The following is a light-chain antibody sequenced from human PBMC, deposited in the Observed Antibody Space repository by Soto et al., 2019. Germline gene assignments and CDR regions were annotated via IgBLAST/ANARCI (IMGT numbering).Light chain of an antibody. CDR2: GAS. Sequence: DIPMTQSPSSLSASVGDRVTITCRASQTISSYLNWYQQKPGKAPKLLIYGASNLQSGVPSRFSGSGSGTDFTLTIISLQPEDFATYYCQQSYSAWTFGQGTKVEIK. V-gene: IGKV1-39*01. CDR3: QQSYSAWT. J-gene: IGKJ1*01. CDR1: QTISSY.